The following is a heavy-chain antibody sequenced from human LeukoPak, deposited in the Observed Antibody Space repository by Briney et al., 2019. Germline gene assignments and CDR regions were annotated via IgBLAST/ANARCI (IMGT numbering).Heavy chain of an antibody. CDR3: ARGEVVVVPAAIRFDP. D-gene: IGHD2-2*01. CDR1: GYSISSGYY. V-gene: IGHV4-38-2*01. J-gene: IGHJ5*02. Sequence: PSETLSLTCAVSGYSISSGYYWGWIRQPPGKGLEWIGSIYHSGSTYYNPSLKSRVTISVDTSKNQFPLKLSSVTAADTAVYYCARGEVVVVPAAIRFDPWGQGTLVTVSS. CDR2: IYHSGST.